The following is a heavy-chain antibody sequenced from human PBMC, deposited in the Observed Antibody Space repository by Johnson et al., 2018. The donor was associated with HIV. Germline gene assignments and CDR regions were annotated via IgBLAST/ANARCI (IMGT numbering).Heavy chain of an antibody. CDR3: AKEVVVIATGAFDI. CDR1: GFTFDDYA. J-gene: IGHJ3*02. Sequence: VQLVESGGGLVQPGRSLRLSCAASGFTFDDYAMHWVRQAPGKGLEWVSGISWDGGSTYYADSVKGRVTISRDNSKNSLYLQMNSLRAEDTALYYCAKEVVVIATGAFDIWGQGTMVTVSS. CDR2: ISWDGGST. V-gene: IGHV3-43D*03. D-gene: IGHD2-21*01.